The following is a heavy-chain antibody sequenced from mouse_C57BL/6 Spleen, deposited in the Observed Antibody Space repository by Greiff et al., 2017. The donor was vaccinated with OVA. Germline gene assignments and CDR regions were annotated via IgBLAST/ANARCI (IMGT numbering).Heavy chain of an antibody. J-gene: IGHJ2*01. CDR3: ARDGAYYSNYDYFDY. CDR1: GYTFTSYW. CDR2: INPSNGGT. V-gene: IGHV1-53*01. Sequence: VQLQQPGTELVKPGASVKLSCKASGYTFTSYWMHWVKQRPGQGLEWIGNINPSNGGTNYNEKFKSKATLTVDKSSSTAYMQLSSLTSEDSAVYYCARDGAYYSNYDYFDYWGQGTTLTVSS. D-gene: IGHD2-5*01.